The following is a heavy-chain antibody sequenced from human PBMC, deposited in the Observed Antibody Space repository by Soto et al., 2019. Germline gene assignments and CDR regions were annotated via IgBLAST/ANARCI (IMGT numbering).Heavy chain of an antibody. D-gene: IGHD2-2*01. J-gene: IGHJ4*02. CDR3: AREYCSSTSCLKYFDY. CDR1: GGSFRGYY. V-gene: IGHV4-34*01. CDR2: INHSGST. Sequence: SETLSLTCAVSGGSFRGYYWSWIRPPPGKGLEWIGEINHSGSTNYNPSLKSRVTISVDTSKNQFSLKLSSVTAADTAVYYCAREYCSSTSCLKYFDYWGQGTLVTVSS.